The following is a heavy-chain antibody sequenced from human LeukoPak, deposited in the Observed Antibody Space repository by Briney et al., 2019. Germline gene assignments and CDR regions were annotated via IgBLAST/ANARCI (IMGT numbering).Heavy chain of an antibody. V-gene: IGHV4-39*01. D-gene: IGHD6-13*01. CDR1: GGSISSSSYY. CDR3: ARHSAVAAAGIWFDP. Sequence: SETLSLTCTVSGGSISSSSYYWGWIRQPPGKGLEWIGSIYYSGSTYYNPSLKSRVTISVDTSKNQFSLKLSSVTAADTAVYYCARHSAVAAAGIWFDPWGRGTLVTVSS. CDR2: IYYSGST. J-gene: IGHJ5*02.